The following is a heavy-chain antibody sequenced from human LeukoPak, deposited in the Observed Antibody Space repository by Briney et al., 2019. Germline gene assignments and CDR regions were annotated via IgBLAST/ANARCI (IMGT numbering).Heavy chain of an antibody. CDR2: INHSGST. Sequence: SETLSLTCAVYGGSFSGYYWSWIRQPPGKGLEWIGEINHSGSTNYNPSLKSRVTISVDTSKNQFSLNVSSVTAADTAVYYCARGPPGGSSSWYLNYWGQGTLVTVSS. D-gene: IGHD6-13*01. J-gene: IGHJ4*02. CDR3: ARGPPGGSSSWYLNY. V-gene: IGHV4-34*01. CDR1: GGSFSGYY.